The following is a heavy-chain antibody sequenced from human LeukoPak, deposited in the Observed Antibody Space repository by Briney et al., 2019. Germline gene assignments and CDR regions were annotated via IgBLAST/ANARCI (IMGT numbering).Heavy chain of an antibody. Sequence: SETLSLTCSVSGGSISTYYWGWIRQSPGEGLEWIGYVVYSGSTNYNPSLKSRVTISVDTFKDSFSLKMNSVTAADTAVYYCARLVGAHDAFDIWGQGTMVTVSS. CDR1: GGSISTYY. D-gene: IGHD1-26*01. CDR3: ARLVGAHDAFDI. V-gene: IGHV4-59*01. CDR2: VVYSGST. J-gene: IGHJ3*02.